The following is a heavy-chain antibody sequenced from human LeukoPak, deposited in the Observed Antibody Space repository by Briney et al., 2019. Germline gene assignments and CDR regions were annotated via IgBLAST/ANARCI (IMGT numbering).Heavy chain of an antibody. CDR2: MNPNSANT. CDR1: GYTFTNYD. CDR3: ARDSAVATIEFDY. Sequence: GASVKVSCKASGYTFTNYDINWVRQATGQGLEWMGWMNPNSANTGYSQKFQGRVTFTRDTSISTAYMELSSLRSDDTAVYYCARDSAVATIEFDYWGQGTLVTVSS. J-gene: IGHJ4*02. D-gene: IGHD5-24*01. V-gene: IGHV1-8*03.